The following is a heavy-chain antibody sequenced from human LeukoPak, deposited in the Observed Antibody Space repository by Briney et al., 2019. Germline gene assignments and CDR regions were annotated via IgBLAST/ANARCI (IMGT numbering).Heavy chain of an antibody. CDR1: GGSFSGYY. Sequence: SETLSLTCAVYGGSFSGYYWSWIRQPPGKGLEWIGYIYYSGSTNYNPSLKSRVTISVDTSKNQFSLKLSSVTAADTAVYYCARELIRITIFGVVIPTNWFDPWGQGTLVTVSS. D-gene: IGHD3-3*01. J-gene: IGHJ5*02. CDR3: ARELIRITIFGVVIPTNWFDP. CDR2: IYYSGST. V-gene: IGHV4-59*12.